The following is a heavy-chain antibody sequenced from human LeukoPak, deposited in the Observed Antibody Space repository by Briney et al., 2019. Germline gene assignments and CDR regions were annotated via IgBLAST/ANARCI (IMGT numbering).Heavy chain of an antibody. Sequence: RGESLRISCKGSGYSFTNYWIGWVRQMPGKGLEWIGIIYPADSATRYSPSFQGQVTISADKSISTAYLQWSSLKASATAMYYCARSIVGTTDAFDIWGQGTMVTVSS. CDR1: GYSFTNYW. CDR2: IYPADSAT. J-gene: IGHJ3*02. CDR3: ARSIVGTTDAFDI. D-gene: IGHD1-26*01. V-gene: IGHV5-51*01.